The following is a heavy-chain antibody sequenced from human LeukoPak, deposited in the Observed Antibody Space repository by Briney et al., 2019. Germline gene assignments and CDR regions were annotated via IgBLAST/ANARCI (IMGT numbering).Heavy chain of an antibody. V-gene: IGHV4-39*01. CDR3: ARHSGSGSLSRPFDP. CDR2: IYYTGNT. J-gene: IGHJ5*02. D-gene: IGHD3-10*01. Sequence: PSETLSLTCSVSGASVTSGGFYWGWLRQSPGKGLEWIATIYYTGNTYYDPSLKSRVTISIDTSKNQFSLNVRSASAADTAVYYCARHSGSGSLSRPFDPWGQGTLVTVTS. CDR1: GASVTSGGFY.